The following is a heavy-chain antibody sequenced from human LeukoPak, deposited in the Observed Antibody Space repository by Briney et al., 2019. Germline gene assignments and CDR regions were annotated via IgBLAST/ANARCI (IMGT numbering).Heavy chain of an antibody. Sequence: PGGSLRLSCAASGFTFSSYAMSWVRQAPGKGLQYISVITNSGGSTYYADSVKGRFTISRDNSKNTLYLQMNSLRAEDTAVYYCAKDIVVVPAATLDYWGQGTLVTVSS. V-gene: IGHV3-23*01. J-gene: IGHJ4*02. D-gene: IGHD2-2*01. CDR1: GFTFSSYA. CDR3: AKDIVVVPAATLDY. CDR2: ITNSGGST.